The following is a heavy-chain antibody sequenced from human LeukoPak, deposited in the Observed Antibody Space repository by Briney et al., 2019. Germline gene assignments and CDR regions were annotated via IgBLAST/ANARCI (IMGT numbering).Heavy chain of an antibody. CDR1: GVSIISYY. CDR2: IYTSGSI. J-gene: IGHJ4*02. CDR3: ARGSSDWYFPY. D-gene: IGHD6-19*01. Sequence: PSETLSLTCTVSGVSIISYYWNWLPQPAGKGLEWIGRIYTSGSINHNPSLKSRVTMSVDTSKNQFSLNLSSVTAADTAVYYCARGSSDWYFPYWGQGTLVTVSS. V-gene: IGHV4-4*07.